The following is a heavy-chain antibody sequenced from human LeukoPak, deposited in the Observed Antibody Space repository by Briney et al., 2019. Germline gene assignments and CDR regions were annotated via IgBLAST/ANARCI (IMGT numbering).Heavy chain of an antibody. D-gene: IGHD1-26*01. J-gene: IGHJ4*02. V-gene: IGHV3-74*01. CDR3: ARGEAGRDFDY. CDR2: LNSDGSST. CDR1: GLPFSSYW. Sequence: GGPLRLSCAASGLPFSSYWMHWVRQAPGKRLVGVSRLNSDGSSTSYADSVKGRFTSSRDNAKNTLYLQMNSLRAEDTDVYYCARGEAGRDFDYWGQGTLVTVSS.